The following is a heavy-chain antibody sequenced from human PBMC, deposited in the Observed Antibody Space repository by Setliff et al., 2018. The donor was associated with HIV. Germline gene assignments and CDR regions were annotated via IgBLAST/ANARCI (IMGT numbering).Heavy chain of an antibody. J-gene: IGHJ6*02. CDR2: IRYDGSQK. CDR3: AKDVCSGAYCYAYYYYGMDV. V-gene: IGHV3-30*02. CDR1: VFTFNNYG. Sequence: GKSLKISCAASVFTFNNYGMNWVRQAPGKGLEWVAFIRYDGSQKYYVDSVKGRFTISRDNSKNMLYLQMNSLRVEDTAVYYCAKDVCSGAYCYAYYYYGMDVWGQGTMVTVSS. D-gene: IGHD2-15*01.